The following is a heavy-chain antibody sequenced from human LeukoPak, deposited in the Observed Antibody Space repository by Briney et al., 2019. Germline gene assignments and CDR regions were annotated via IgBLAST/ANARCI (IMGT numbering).Heavy chain of an antibody. J-gene: IGHJ5*02. CDR3: ARASRSRWFDP. V-gene: IGHV4-39*07. CDR1: GGSISGSIYY. Sequence: PSETLSLTCTVSGGSISGSIYYWAWIRQPPGKGLEWIGSIYYSGSTYYNPSLKSRITISVDTSKNQFSLNLRSVTAADTAVYYCARASRSRWFDPWGQGTLVTVSP. CDR2: IYYSGST.